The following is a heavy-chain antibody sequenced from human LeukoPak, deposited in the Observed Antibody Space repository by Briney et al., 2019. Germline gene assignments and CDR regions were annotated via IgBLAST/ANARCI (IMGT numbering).Heavy chain of an antibody. CDR3: AKLGYGSGSYSDY. J-gene: IGHJ4*02. D-gene: IGHD3-10*01. Sequence: VASVKVSCKASGGTFSSYAISWVRQAPGQGLEWMGGIIPIFGTANYAQKFQGRVTITADESTSTAYMELSSLRSEDTAVYYCAKLGYGSGSYSDYWGQGTLVTVSS. CDR1: GGTFSSYA. V-gene: IGHV1-69*13. CDR2: IIPIFGTA.